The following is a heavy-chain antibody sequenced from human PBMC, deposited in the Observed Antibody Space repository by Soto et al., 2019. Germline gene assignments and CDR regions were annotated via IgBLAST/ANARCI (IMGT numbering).Heavy chain of an antibody. Sequence: QLQLQESGPGLVKPSETLSLTCTVSGGSISSSSYYWGWIRQPPGKGLEWIGSIYYSGSTYYNPSPHIRGTMPLAPSTTQFSPKLSSVTAADTAVYYCARPLHPITISQGWGQGPLVTVSS. CDR3: ARPLHPITISQG. CDR1: GGSISSSSYY. D-gene: IGHD3-3*01. J-gene: IGHJ4*02. CDR2: IYYSGST. V-gene: IGHV4-39*01.